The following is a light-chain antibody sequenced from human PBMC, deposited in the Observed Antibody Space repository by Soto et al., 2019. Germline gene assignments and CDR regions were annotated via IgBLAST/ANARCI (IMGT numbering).Light chain of an antibody. J-gene: IGKJ1*01. CDR1: QGISNY. CDR2: AAS. Sequence: DIRMTQSPSSLSASVGDRVTITCRASQGISNYLVWYQQRPGKVPKLLIYAASTLQSGVPPRFSGSGSGTDFTLTISSLQPEDVATYYCQKYNSAHWTFGQGTKVESK. CDR3: QKYNSAHWT. V-gene: IGKV1-27*01.